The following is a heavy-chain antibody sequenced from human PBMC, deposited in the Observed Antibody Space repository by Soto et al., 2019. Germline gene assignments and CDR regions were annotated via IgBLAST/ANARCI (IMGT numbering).Heavy chain of an antibody. CDR3: AKDTGSGSYCVGYYFDY. CDR1: GFTFSSYG. V-gene: IGHV3-30*18. J-gene: IGHJ4*02. Sequence: ESVGGVVQPGRSLRLSCAASGFTFSSYGMHWVRQAPGKGLEWVAVISYDGSNKYYADSVKGRFTISRDNSKNTLYLQMNSLRAEDTAVYYCAKDTGSGSYCVGYYFDYWGQGTLVTVSS. CDR2: ISYDGSNK. D-gene: IGHD1-26*01.